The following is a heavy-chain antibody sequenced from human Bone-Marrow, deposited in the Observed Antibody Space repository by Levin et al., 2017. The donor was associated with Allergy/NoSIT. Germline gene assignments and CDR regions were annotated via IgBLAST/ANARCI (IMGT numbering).Heavy chain of an antibody. V-gene: IGHV3-30*18. CDR1: GFSFSAYA. CDR2: ISYDGSKT. J-gene: IGHJ6*02. CDR3: AKDVELRWFGESLGHGMDV. D-gene: IGHD3-10*01. Sequence: AGGSLRLSCAASGFSFSAYAMHWVRRAPGKGLEWVALISYDGSKTYYGDSVKGRFTISRDEDTLFLQMNDLREEDTSVYHCAKDVELRWFGESLGHGMDVWGQGTAVIVSS.